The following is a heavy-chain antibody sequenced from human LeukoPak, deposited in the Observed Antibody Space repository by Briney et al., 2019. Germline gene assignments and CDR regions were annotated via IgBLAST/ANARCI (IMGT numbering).Heavy chain of an antibody. CDR3: AREETLQRFDI. CDR2: IYYSGST. D-gene: IGHD1-1*01. V-gene: IGHV4-39*02. J-gene: IGHJ3*02. CDR1: GGSISSSSYY. Sequence: SETLSLTCTVSGGSISSSSYYWGWIRQPPGKGLEWIGSIYYSGSTYYNPSLKSRVTISVDTSKNQFSLKLSSVTAADTAVYYCAREETLQRFDIWGQGTTVTVSS.